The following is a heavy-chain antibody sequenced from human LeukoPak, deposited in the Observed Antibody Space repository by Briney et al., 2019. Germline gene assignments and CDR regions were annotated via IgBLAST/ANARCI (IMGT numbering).Heavy chain of an antibody. J-gene: IGHJ6*04. CDR1: GDSIRNHY. D-gene: IGHD3-3*01. V-gene: IGHV4-59*11. CDR2: IYQSRST. Sequence: SETLSLTCSVSGDSIRNHYWTWIRQPPGGGLEWIGYIYQSRSTNYNRALRSRVTISVDSSKRHFSLRLTPVTAADSAVYYCARGVYDFWTGFPSWLDVWGEGTWVTVSS. CDR3: ARGVYDFWTGFPSWLDV.